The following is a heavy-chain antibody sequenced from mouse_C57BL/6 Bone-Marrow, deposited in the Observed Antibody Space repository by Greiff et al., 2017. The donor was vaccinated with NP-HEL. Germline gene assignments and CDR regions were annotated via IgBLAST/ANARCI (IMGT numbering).Heavy chain of an antibody. D-gene: IGHD1-1*01. V-gene: IGHV1-69*01. Sequence: QVQLQQPGAELVMPVASVKLSCKASGYTFTSYWMHWVKQRPGQGLEWIGEIDPSDSYTNYNQKFKGKSTLTVDKSSSTAYMQLSSLTSENSAVYYCARGATVVPTLYYFDYWGQGTTLTVSS. CDR3: ARGATVVPTLYYFDY. CDR2: IDPSDSYT. J-gene: IGHJ2*01. CDR1: GYTFTSYW.